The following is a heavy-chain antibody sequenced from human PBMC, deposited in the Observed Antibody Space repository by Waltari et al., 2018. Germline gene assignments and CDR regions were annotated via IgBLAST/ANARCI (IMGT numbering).Heavy chain of an antibody. V-gene: IGHV3-30-3*01. CDR3: AGDINSGYYYFEY. CDR1: GFTFGSYT. Sequence: QVHLVESGGGVVQPGRSLRLSCAASGFTFGSYTMHWVRQAPGNGLEWGALISYDGGNEYYADSVRGRFTISRDNSKNTLYLQMNSLRPEDTAVYSCAGDINSGYYYFEYWGQGTPVTVSS. D-gene: IGHD3-22*01. CDR2: ISYDGGNE. J-gene: IGHJ4*02.